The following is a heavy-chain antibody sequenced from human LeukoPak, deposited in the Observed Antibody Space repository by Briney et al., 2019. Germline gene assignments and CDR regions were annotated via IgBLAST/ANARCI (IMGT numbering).Heavy chain of an antibody. D-gene: IGHD4-11*01. CDR2: IWYDGSNK. J-gene: IGHJ6*03. Sequence: GGSLRLSCAASGFTFSSYGMHWVRQAPGKGLEWVAVIWYDGSNKYYADSVKGRFTISRDNSKNTLYLQMNSLRAEDTAVYYCARAGVTTTPKYYYYYMDVWGKGTTVTVSS. CDR3: ARAGVTTTPKYYYYYMDV. CDR1: GFTFSSYG. V-gene: IGHV3-33*01.